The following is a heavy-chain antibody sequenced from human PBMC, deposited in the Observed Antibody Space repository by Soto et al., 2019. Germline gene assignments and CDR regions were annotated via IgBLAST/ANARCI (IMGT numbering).Heavy chain of an antibody. CDR2: SIPSFGTA. CDR1: GGTFSSYA. V-gene: IGHV1-69*01. J-gene: IGHJ6*02. CDR3: ASRLYYYYGIDV. Sequence: QVQLVQSGPEVKKPGSSVKVSCKASGGTFSSYAISWVRQAPGQVLEWMGGSIPSFGTANYAQKFQGRVTITADASTSTAYMELSSLRCGDTAVYYGASRLYYYYGIDVWGQGTTGTVSS.